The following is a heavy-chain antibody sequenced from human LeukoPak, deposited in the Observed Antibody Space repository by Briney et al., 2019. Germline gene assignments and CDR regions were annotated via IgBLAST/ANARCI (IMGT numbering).Heavy chain of an antibody. Sequence: SETLSLTCTVSGGSISNYYWNWIRQPPGKGLEWIGYIYYSGTTNYNPSLKSRVSMSVDTSKNQFSLKLSSVTAADTAVYYCARGDNYYDSSGYHIDYWGQGTLVTVSS. V-gene: IGHV4-59*01. D-gene: IGHD3-22*01. J-gene: IGHJ4*02. CDR2: IYYSGTT. CDR3: ARGDNYYDSSGYHIDY. CDR1: GGSISNYY.